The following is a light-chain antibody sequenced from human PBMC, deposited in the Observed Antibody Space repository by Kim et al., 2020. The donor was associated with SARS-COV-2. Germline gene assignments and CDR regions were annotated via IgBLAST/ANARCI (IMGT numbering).Light chain of an antibody. V-gene: IGLV3-21*01. CDR3: QVWDTDTDHYV. CDR2: YDS. J-gene: IGLJ1*01. Sequence: PGQTARITCGGNTSGGHSVQWYQQKPGQAPVLVMYYDSDRPSGIPERFSGSKSANTATLTISRVEAGDEADYYCQVWDTDTDHYVFGTGTKVTVL. CDR1: TSGGHS.